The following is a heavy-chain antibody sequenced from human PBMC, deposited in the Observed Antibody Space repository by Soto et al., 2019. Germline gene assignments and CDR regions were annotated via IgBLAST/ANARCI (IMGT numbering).Heavy chain of an antibody. Sequence: GASVKVSCKASGGTFSSYAISWVRQAPGQGLEWMGGIIPIFGTANYAQKFQGRVTITADESTSTAYMELSSLRSEDTAVYYCARVLYCSGGSCATGFDYWGQGTLVTVSS. D-gene: IGHD2-15*01. J-gene: IGHJ4*02. CDR3: ARVLYCSGGSCATGFDY. CDR1: GGTFSSYA. V-gene: IGHV1-69*13. CDR2: IIPIFGTA.